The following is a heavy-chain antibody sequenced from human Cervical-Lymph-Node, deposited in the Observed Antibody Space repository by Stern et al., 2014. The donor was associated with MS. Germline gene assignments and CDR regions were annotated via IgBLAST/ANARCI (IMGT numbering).Heavy chain of an antibody. V-gene: IGHV4-61*02. Sequence: QVQLQESAPGLVKPSQTLSLTCTVSGGSISSGSHYWSLIRQPAGKGLEWVGRIYSTGRVDYNPSFKGRVTMSVDTSKDQFSLELRSVTAADTAMYYCAREWIYEVSWFDSWGQGSLVIVSS. CDR1: GGSISSGSHY. J-gene: IGHJ5*01. CDR2: IYSTGRV. CDR3: AREWIYEVSWFDS. D-gene: IGHD5/OR15-5a*01.